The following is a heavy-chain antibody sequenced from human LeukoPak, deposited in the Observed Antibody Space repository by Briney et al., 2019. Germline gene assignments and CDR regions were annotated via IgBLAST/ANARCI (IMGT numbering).Heavy chain of an antibody. CDR2: ISGSGGST. D-gene: IGHD3-16*02. Sequence: PGGSLRLSCAASGFTFSSYTMSWVRQAPGKGLEWVSAISGSGGSTYYADSVKGRFTISRDNSKNTLYLQMNSLRAEDTAVYYCAKSRYVWGSYRYRAPFDYWGQGTLVTVSS. CDR3: AKSRYVWGSYRYRAPFDY. V-gene: IGHV3-23*01. J-gene: IGHJ4*02. CDR1: GFTFSSYT.